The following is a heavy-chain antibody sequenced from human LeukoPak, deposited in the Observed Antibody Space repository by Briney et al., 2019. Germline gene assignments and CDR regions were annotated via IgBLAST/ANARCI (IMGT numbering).Heavy chain of an antibody. CDR1: GFTFSSYV. J-gene: IGHJ4*02. CDR3: AMGGSSWYQNFDY. CDR2: ISNSGAST. Sequence: GGSLRLSCAASGFTFSSYVMSWVRQAPGKGLEWVSGISNSGASTYYADSAKGRFTISRDNSYNTLYLQMNDLRVEDTAVYYCAMGGSSWYQNFDYWGQGTLVTVSS. D-gene: IGHD6-13*01. V-gene: IGHV3-23*01.